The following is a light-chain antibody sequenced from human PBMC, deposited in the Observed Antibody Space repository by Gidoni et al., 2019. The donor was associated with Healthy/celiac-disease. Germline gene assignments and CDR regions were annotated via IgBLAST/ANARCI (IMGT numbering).Light chain of an antibody. J-gene: IGKJ1*01. CDR3: QQYDNLPWT. V-gene: IGKV1-33*01. Sequence: DIQMTQSPSSLSASVGDRVTITCQASQDSSNYLNWYQQKPGKAPKLLIYEASNLETGVPSRFSGSGSGTDFTFTISSLQPEDIATYYCQQYDNLPWTFXXXTKVEIK. CDR1: QDSSNY. CDR2: EAS.